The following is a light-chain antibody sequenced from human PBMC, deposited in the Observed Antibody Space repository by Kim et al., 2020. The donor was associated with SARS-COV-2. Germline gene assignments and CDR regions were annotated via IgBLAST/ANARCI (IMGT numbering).Light chain of an antibody. CDR2: NSD. J-gene: IGLJ1*01. CDR3: QSYDTTLSAYV. V-gene: IGLV1-40*01. Sequence: QSALTQPPSVSGAPGQRVTISCSGSSSNLGAGYVVHWYQQVPGTAPKLLIHNSDNRPSGVPDRFSGSKSGNSASLAITGLQSEDEADYFCQSYDTTLSAYVFGTGTKVTVL. CDR1: SSNLGAGYV.